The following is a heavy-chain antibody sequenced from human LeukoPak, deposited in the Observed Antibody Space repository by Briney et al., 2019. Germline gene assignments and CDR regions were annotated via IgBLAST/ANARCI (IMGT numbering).Heavy chain of an antibody. D-gene: IGHD3-22*01. CDR2: ISWNSGSI. V-gene: IGHV3-9*01. Sequence: GRSLRLSCAASGFTFDDYAMHWVRHAPGKGLEWVSGISWNSGSIGYADSVKGRFTISRDNAKNSLYLQMNSLRAEDTALYYCAKGGYYDSSGYYFDYWGQGTLVTVSS. CDR3: AKGGYYDSSGYYFDY. J-gene: IGHJ4*02. CDR1: GFTFDDYA.